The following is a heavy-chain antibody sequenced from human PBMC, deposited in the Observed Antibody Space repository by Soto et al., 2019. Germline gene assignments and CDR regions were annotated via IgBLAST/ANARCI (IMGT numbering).Heavy chain of an antibody. V-gene: IGHV3-11*05. Sequence: QVQLVESGGGLVKPGGSLRLSCAASGFTFSDYYMSWIRQAPGKGLEWVSYISSSSSYTNYADSVKGRFTISRDNAKNSLYLQMNSLRAEDAAVYYCAGGYCSGGSCYHGGMDVWGQGTTVTVSS. D-gene: IGHD2-15*01. CDR1: GFTFSDYY. J-gene: IGHJ6*02. CDR3: AGGYCSGGSCYHGGMDV. CDR2: ISSSSSYT.